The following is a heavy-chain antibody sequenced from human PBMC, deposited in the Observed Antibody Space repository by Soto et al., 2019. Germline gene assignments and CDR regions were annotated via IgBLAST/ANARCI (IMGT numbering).Heavy chain of an antibody. Sequence: QVQLQESGPRLVKPSETLTLTCTVSGGSVSSASYYWSWIRQPPGKGLEWIGNVFHSGRTDYNPSRKSRLSISVDTSKIHLSLNLNSVTAADAAVYYCARGGYSGSGCLDYWGQGTLVTVSS. CDR1: GGSVSSASYY. CDR3: ARGGYSGSGCLDY. CDR2: VFHSGRT. V-gene: IGHV4-61*03. D-gene: IGHD1-26*01. J-gene: IGHJ4*02.